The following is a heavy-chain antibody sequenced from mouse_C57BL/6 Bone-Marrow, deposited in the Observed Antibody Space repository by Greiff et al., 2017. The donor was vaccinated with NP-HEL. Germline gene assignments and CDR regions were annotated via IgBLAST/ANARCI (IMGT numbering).Heavy chain of an antibody. V-gene: IGHV1-53*01. J-gene: IGHJ1*03. Sequence: VQLQQPGTELVKPGASVKLSCKASGYTFTSYWMHWVKQRPGQGLEWIGNINPSNGGTNYNEKFKSKATLTVDKSSSTAYMQLSSLTSEDSEVYYCAREEEYYYGSSYWYFDVWGTGTTVTVSS. CDR3: AREEEYYYGSSYWYFDV. D-gene: IGHD1-1*01. CDR1: GYTFTSYW. CDR2: INPSNGGT.